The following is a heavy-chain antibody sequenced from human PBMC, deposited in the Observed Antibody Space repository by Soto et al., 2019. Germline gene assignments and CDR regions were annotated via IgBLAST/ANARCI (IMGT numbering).Heavy chain of an antibody. CDR3: TNMVRRVIITDSYYGMDV. Sequence: QVQLVQSGAEVKKPGSSVKVSCKASGGTFSSYAISWVRQAPGQGLEWMGGIIPIFGTANYAQKFQGRVTITADESTSTAYMELSRLRSEDTAVYYCTNMVRRVIITDSYYGMDVWGQGTTVTVSS. D-gene: IGHD3-10*01. CDR1: GGTFSSYA. J-gene: IGHJ6*02. V-gene: IGHV1-69*01. CDR2: IIPIFGTA.